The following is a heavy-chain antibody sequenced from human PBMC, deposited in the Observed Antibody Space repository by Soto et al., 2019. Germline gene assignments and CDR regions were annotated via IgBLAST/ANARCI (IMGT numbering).Heavy chain of an antibody. CDR1: GFPFSSYV. CDR3: AKSRVTGPLYYYGMDV. CDR2: ISYDGSNK. V-gene: IGHV3-30*18. D-gene: IGHD7-27*01. Sequence: PGGSLSLSCAASGFPFSSYVMHWVRQAPGKGLEWVAVISYDGSNKYYADSVKGRFTISRDNSKNTLYLQMNSLRAEDTAVYYCAKSRVTGPLYYYGMDVWGQGTTVTVSS. J-gene: IGHJ6*02.